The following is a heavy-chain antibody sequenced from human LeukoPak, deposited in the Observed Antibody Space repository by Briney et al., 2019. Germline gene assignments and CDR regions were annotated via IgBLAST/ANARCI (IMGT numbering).Heavy chain of an antibody. D-gene: IGHD2-2*02. Sequence: KPSETLSLTCAVYGGSFSGYYWSWIRQPPGKGLEWIGEINHGGSTNYNPSLKSRVTISVDTSKNQFSLRLTSVTAADTAVYYCARGRGCSSTSCYTDYYYYMDVWGKGTTVTVSS. V-gene: IGHV4-34*01. CDR2: INHGGST. CDR1: GGSFSGYY. CDR3: ARGRGCSSTSCYTDYYYYMDV. J-gene: IGHJ6*03.